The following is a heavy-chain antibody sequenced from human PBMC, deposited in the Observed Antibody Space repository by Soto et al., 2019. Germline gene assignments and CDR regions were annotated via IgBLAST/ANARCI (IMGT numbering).Heavy chain of an antibody. J-gene: IGHJ5*02. CDR3: ARENAGYCSGGSCYPGGWFDP. CDR1: GGTFSSYA. CDR2: IIPIFGTA. Sequence: QVQLVQSGAEVKKPGSSVKVSCKASGGTFSSYAISWVRQAPGQGLEWMGGIIPIFGTANYAQKVQGRVTITADESTSTAYMELSSLRSEDTAVYYCARENAGYCSGGSCYPGGWFDPWGQGTLVTVSS. V-gene: IGHV1-69*01. D-gene: IGHD2-15*01.